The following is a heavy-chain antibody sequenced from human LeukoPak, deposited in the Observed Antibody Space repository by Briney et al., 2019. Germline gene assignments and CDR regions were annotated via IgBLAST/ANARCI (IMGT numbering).Heavy chain of an antibody. Sequence: SETLSLTCTVSGYSISSGYYWGWIRQPPGKGLEWIGSIYLSGSTRCNPSLKSRVTISADTSRNQFSLKLSSVTAADTAVYYCARSHYYDSSGYYFNYYYYYMDVWGKGTTVTVSS. CDR2: IYLSGST. J-gene: IGHJ6*03. CDR1: GYSISSGYY. D-gene: IGHD3-22*01. CDR3: ARSHYYDSSGYYFNYYYYYMDV. V-gene: IGHV4-38-2*02.